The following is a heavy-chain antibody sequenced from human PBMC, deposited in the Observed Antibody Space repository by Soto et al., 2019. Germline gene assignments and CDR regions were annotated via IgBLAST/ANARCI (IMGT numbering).Heavy chain of an antibody. CDR3: ARPRTYNDDTSGYRHYYGMDV. D-gene: IGHD3-22*01. CDR2: IIPIFGTA. J-gene: IGHJ6*02. Sequence: QVQLVQSGAEVKKPGSSVKVSCKASGGSLSNYATSWVRQAPGQGLEWMGGIIPIFGTANYAQKFQGRVTITADESTSTAYMELSSLRYEDTAVYYCARPRTYNDDTSGYRHYYGMDVWGQGTTVTVSS. V-gene: IGHV1-69*01. CDR1: GGSLSNYA.